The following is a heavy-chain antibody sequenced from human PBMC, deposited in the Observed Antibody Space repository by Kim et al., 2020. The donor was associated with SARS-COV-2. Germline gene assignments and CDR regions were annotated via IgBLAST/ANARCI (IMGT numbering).Heavy chain of an antibody. V-gene: IGHV1-18*01. J-gene: IGHJ5*02. Sequence: ASVKVSCKASGYTFTSYGISWVRQAPGQGLEWMGWISAYNGNTNYAQKLQGRVTMTTETSTSTAYMELRSLRSDDTAVYYCASCSSGRGCFWFDPWGQGTLVTVSS. CDR3: ASCSSGRGCFWFDP. CDR2: ISAYNGNT. D-gene: IGHD6-19*01. CDR1: GYTFTSYG.